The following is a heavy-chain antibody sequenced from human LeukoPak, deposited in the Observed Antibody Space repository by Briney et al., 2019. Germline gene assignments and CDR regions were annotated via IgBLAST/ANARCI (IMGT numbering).Heavy chain of an antibody. CDR3: ARGLTGIAARSFDY. V-gene: IGHV4-38-2*01. D-gene: IGHD6-6*01. CDR1: GYSISSGYC. CDR2: IYHSGST. Sequence: SETLSLTCAVSGYSISSGYCWGWIRQPPGKGLEWIGSIYHSGSTYYNPSLKSRVTISVDTSKNQFSLKLSSVTAADTAVYYCARGLTGIAARSFDYWGQGTLVTVSS. J-gene: IGHJ4*02.